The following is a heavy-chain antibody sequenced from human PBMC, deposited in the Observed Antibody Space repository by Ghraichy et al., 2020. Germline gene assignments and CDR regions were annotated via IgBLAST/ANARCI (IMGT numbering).Heavy chain of an antibody. D-gene: IGHD6-13*01. CDR2: ISGVSTHT. V-gene: IGHV3-21*06. CDR3: ARRPTAEFDS. CDR1: GFTFNTYT. Sequence: GGSLRLSCAASGFTFNTYTMIWVRQAPGKGLEWVSSISGVSTHTYYADSVKGRFTISRGNAKNSLFLEMNSLRVDDTAVYYCARRPTAEFDSWGQGTLVTVSS. J-gene: IGHJ4*02.